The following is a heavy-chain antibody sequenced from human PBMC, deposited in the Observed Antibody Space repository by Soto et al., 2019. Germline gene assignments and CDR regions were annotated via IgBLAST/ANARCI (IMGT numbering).Heavy chain of an antibody. CDR1: GFTFSNYW. CDR2: ISDDGGST. CDR3: VRAGANDF. Sequence: EVQLVESGGGLVQPGGSLRLSCAASGFTFSNYWMHWVRQAPGKGLVWVSRISDDGGSTTYADSVKGRFTISRDNAKNMLYLQMNSLRAEDTAVYYCVRAGANDFWGQGTLVTASS. J-gene: IGHJ4*02. V-gene: IGHV3-74*01. D-gene: IGHD7-27*01.